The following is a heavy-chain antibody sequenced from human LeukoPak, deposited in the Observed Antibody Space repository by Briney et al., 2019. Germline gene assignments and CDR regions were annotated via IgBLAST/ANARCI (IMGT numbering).Heavy chain of an antibody. CDR1: GGSVTSGNYY. J-gene: IGHJ4*02. CDR2: IYTNGGA. V-gene: IGHV4-61*02. Sequence: SETLSLTCTVSGGSVTSGNYYWNWIRQPAGKGLEWIGRIYTNGGASYNPFLESRVTISIDASKNQFSLKLSPVTAADTAVYYCAREPPGYWGQGILVTVSS. CDR3: AREPPGY.